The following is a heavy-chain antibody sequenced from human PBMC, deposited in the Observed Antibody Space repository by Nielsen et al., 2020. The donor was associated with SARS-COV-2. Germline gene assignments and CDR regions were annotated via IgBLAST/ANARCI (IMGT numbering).Heavy chain of an antibody. CDR1: GFTFSSYG. CDR2: ISYHGRNA. D-gene: IGHD7-27*01. V-gene: IGHV3-30*18. CDR3: AKDGELGLWYFDS. Sequence: GESLKISCAVSGFTFSSYGMHWVRQSPGKGLEWVAFISYHGRNAEYSDSVKGRFTISRDNSKNTLFLQMNTLRTGDTALYYCAKDGELGLWYFDSWGQGDLVTVSS. J-gene: IGHJ4*02.